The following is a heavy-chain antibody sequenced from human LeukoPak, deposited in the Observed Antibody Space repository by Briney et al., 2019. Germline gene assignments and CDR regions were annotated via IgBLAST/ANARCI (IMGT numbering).Heavy chain of an antibody. CDR3: ARERSGSYLGPNWDPYYFDY. V-gene: IGHV4-34*01. J-gene: IGHJ4*02. CDR1: GFTFSDYY. CDR2: IYHSGST. Sequence: GSLRLSCAASGFTFSDYYMSWIRQPPGKGLEWIGEIYHSGSTNYNPSLKSRVTISVDKSKNQFSLKLSSVTAADTAVYYCARERSGSYLGPNWDPYYFDYWGQGTLVTVSS. D-gene: IGHD1-26*01.